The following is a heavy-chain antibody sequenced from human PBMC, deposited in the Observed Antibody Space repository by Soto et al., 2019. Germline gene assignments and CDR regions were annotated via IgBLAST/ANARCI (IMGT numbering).Heavy chain of an antibody. CDR3: AKAILRDYYYYGMDV. Sequence: GGSLRLSCAASGFTFSSYAMSWVRQAPGKGLEMVSAISGSGGSTYYADSVKGRFTISRDNSKNTLYLQMNSLRAEDTAVYYCAKAILRDYYYYGMDVWGQGTTVTVSS. CDR1: GFTFSSYA. D-gene: IGHD2-15*01. CDR2: ISGSGGST. V-gene: IGHV3-23*01. J-gene: IGHJ6*02.